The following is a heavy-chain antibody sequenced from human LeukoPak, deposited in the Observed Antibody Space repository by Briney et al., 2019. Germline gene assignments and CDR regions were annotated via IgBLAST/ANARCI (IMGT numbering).Heavy chain of an antibody. J-gene: IGHJ4*02. CDR1: GFTFSSCA. V-gene: IGHV3-48*01. Sequence: GGSLRLSCAASGFTFSSCAMNWVRQAPGKGLEWVSYISNSGSAIYYADSVRGRFTISRDNAKNSLYLQMNSLRAEDTAVYFCARLAAAGVIDCWGQGTLVTVSS. CDR2: ISNSGSAI. D-gene: IGHD6-13*01. CDR3: ARLAAAGVIDC.